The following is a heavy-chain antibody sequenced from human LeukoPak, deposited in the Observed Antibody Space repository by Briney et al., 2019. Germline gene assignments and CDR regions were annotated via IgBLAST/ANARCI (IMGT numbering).Heavy chain of an antibody. D-gene: IGHD3-10*01. V-gene: IGHV1-24*01. J-gene: IGHJ5*02. CDR1: GYTLTELS. Sequence: ASVKVSCKVSGYTLTELSMHWVRQAPGKGLEWMGGFDPEDGETIYAQKFQGRVPMTEDTSTDAAYMELSSLRSEDTAVYYCATYYYGSGSYYKNVNWFDPWGQGTLVTVSS. CDR2: FDPEDGET. CDR3: ATYYYGSGSYYKNVNWFDP.